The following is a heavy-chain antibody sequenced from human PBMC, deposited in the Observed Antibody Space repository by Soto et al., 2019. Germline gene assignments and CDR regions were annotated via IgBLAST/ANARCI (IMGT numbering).Heavy chain of an antibody. CDR3: TRTEPGTLEP. V-gene: IGHV4-30-2*01. CDR2: IYHSGST. J-gene: IGHJ5*02. CDR1: GGSISSGGYS. Sequence: QLQLQESGSGLVKPSQTLSLTCAVSGGSISSGGYSWSWIRQPPGKGLEWIGYIYHSGSTYYNPSLKRRVTMSVDRSKNKFSLKLSAVSATDTAVNVCTRTEPGTLEPWCQGTLVTVSS. D-gene: IGHD1-1*01.